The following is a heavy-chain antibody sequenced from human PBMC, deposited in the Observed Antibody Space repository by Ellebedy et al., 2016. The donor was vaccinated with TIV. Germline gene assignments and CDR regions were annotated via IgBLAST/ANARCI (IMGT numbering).Heavy chain of an antibody. CDR2: ISSDSTYI. J-gene: IGHJ4*02. D-gene: IGHD1-26*01. V-gene: IGHV3-21*01. CDR1: AFTFSSYT. Sequence: GESLKISCAASAFTFSSYTINWVRQAPGKGLELVSSISSDSTYIFYADSVKGRFTISRDNSKNSLFLQMNSLRAEDTAVYFCARDGGSYFGGRLDYWGQGTLVTVSS. CDR3: ARDGGSYFGGRLDY.